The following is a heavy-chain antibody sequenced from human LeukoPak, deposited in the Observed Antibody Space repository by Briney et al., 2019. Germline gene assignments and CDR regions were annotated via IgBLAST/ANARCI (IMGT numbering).Heavy chain of an antibody. D-gene: IGHD6-13*01. J-gene: IGHJ4*02. CDR1: GFTFSKYA. Sequence: GGSLRLSCAASGFTFSKYAMTWVRQAPGKGLQWVSLISGSDGSTYYADSVKGRFTISRDNSKNTLYLQMKSLGAEDTAVYYCAKDREGYSSSFFDYWGQGTLVTVSS. V-gene: IGHV3-23*01. CDR2: ISGSDGST. CDR3: AKDREGYSSSFFDY.